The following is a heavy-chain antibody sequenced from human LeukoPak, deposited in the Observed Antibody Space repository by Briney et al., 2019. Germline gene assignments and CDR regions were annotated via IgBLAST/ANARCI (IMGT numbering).Heavy chain of an antibody. CDR1: GYTFTGYY. Sequence: GASVKVSCKASGYTFTGYYMHWVRQAPGQGLEWMGWINPNSGGTNYAQKFQGRVTMTRDTSISTAYMELSSLRSEDTAVYYCAREGSSWTPRYYYYYYMDVWGKGTTVTVSS. V-gene: IGHV1-2*02. J-gene: IGHJ6*03. CDR2: INPNSGGT. D-gene: IGHD6-13*01. CDR3: AREGSSWTPRYYYYYYMDV.